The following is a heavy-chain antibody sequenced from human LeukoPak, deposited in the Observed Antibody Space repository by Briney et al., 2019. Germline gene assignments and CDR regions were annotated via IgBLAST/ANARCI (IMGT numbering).Heavy chain of an antibody. V-gene: IGHV3-9*01. CDR2: ISWNSGSI. J-gene: IGHJ4*02. D-gene: IGHD3-10*01. Sequence: PGGSLRLSCAASGFTFDDYAMHWVRQAPGKGLEWVSGISWNSGSIGYADSVKGRFTISRDNAKNSLYLQMNSLRAEDTALYYCAKDISGSLSPGYYLDYWGQGTLVTVSS. CDR3: AKDISGSLSPGYYLDY. CDR1: GFTFDDYA.